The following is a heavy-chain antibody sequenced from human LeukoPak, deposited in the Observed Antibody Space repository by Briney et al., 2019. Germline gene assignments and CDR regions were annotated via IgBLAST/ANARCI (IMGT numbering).Heavy chain of an antibody. CDR1: GGSISSGGYS. CDR2: IYHSGST. D-gene: IGHD5-18*01. V-gene: IGHV4-30-2*01. J-gene: IGHJ4*02. Sequence: SETLSLTCAVSGGSISSGGYSWSWIRQPPGKGLEWIGYIYHSGSTYYNPSLKSRVTISVDTSKNQFSLKLSSVTAADTAVYYCARGGRIPRLQYFDYWGQGTLVTVSS. CDR3: ARGGRIPRLQYFDY.